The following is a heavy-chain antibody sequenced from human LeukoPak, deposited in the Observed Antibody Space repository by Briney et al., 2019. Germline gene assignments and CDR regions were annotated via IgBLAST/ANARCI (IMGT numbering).Heavy chain of an antibody. Sequence: GGSLRLSCAASGFTFSSYAMSWVRQAPGKGLEWVSAISGSGGSTYCADSVKGRFTISRDNSKNTLYLQMNSLRAEDTAVYYCAKDRGMITFGDWGQGTLVTVSS. CDR1: GFTFSSYA. J-gene: IGHJ4*02. CDR2: ISGSGGST. CDR3: AKDRGMITFGD. D-gene: IGHD3-16*01. V-gene: IGHV3-23*01.